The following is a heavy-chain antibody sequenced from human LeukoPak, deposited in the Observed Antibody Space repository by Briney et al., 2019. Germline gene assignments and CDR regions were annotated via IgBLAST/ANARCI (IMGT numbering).Heavy chain of an antibody. CDR3: ARGSKAYYFDSSGYVFDY. V-gene: IGHV1-8*01. J-gene: IGHJ4*02. CDR2: MNPNSGNT. D-gene: IGHD3-22*01. CDR1: GYTFTSYD. Sequence: GASVKVSCKASGYTFTSYDINWVRQATGQGLEWMGWMNPNSGNTGYAQKFQGRVTMTRNTSISTAYMELSSLRSEDTAVYYCARGSKAYYFDSSGYVFDYWGQGTLVTVSS.